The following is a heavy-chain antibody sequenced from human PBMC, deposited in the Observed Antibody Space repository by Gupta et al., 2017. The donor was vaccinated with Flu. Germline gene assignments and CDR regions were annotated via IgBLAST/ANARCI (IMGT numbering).Heavy chain of an antibody. J-gene: IGHJ5*02. CDR1: GFTFDIYA. D-gene: IGHD5-12*01. Sequence: EVQLLESGGGLVQPGGSLRLSCVASGFTFDIYAMNWVRQAPGKGLEWVSGISGSGSGGSTYYADSVKGRFTISRDQSKNTLYLQMNSLRAEDTAVYYCAKVINGGYELDLWCQGTLVTVSS. CDR3: AKVINGGYELDL. CDR2: ISGSGSGGST. V-gene: IGHV3-23*01.